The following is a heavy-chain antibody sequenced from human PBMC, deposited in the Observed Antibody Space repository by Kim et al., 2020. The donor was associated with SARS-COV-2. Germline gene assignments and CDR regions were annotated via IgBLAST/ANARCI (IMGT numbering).Heavy chain of an antibody. CDR3: ARERGDKLRDFWSGYLNYFDY. CDR1: GYTFTSYY. J-gene: IGHJ4*02. Sequence: ASVKVSCKASGYTFTSYYMHWVRQAPGQGLEWMGIINPSGGSTSYAQKFQGRVTMTRDTSTSTVYMELSSLRSEDTAVYYCARERGDKLRDFWSGYLNYFDYWGQGTLVTVSS. CDR2: INPSGGST. V-gene: IGHV1-46*01. D-gene: IGHD3-3*01.